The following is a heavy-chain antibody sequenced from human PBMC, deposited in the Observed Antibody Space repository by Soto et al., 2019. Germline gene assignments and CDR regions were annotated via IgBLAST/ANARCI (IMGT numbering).Heavy chain of an antibody. J-gene: IGHJ4*02. CDR2: IYYSGST. D-gene: IGHD2-2*02. CDR3: ASSPSYCSSTSCYIDY. V-gene: IGHV4-59*01. Sequence: SETLSLTCTVSGGSISSYYWIWIRQPPGKGLEWIGYIYYSGSTNYNPSLKSRVTISVDTSKNQFSLKLSSVTAADTAVYYCASSPSYCSSTSCYIDYWGQGTLVTVSS. CDR1: GGSISSYY.